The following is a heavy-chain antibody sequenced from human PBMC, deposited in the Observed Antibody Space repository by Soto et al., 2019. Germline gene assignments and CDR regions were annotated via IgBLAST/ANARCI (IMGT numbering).Heavy chain of an antibody. V-gene: IGHV3-7*05. CDR3: GVFLMIGRRGYYTDY. J-gene: IGHJ4*02. CDR1: GFTFSSYW. Sequence: GGSLRLSCAASGFTFSSYWMSWVRQAPGKGLEWVANIKQDGSEKYYVDSVKGRFTISRDNAKNSLYLQMNSLRAEDTAVYYCGVFLMIGRRGYYTDYWGPGILVTVFS. CDR2: IKQDGSEK. D-gene: IGHD2-8*01.